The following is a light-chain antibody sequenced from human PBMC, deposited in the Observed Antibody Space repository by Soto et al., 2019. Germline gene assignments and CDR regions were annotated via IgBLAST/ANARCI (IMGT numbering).Light chain of an antibody. CDR2: ANT. CDR3: QSYDSGLSGSI. Sequence: QSVLTQPPSVSGAPGQRVTISCSGTTSNIGAGYDVHWYQLLPGTAPKLLIYANTDRPSGVPDRFSGSKSGTSASLAITGLQAEHEADYYCQSYDSGLSGSIFGGGTKLTVL. V-gene: IGLV1-40*01. CDR1: TSNIGAGYD. J-gene: IGLJ2*01.